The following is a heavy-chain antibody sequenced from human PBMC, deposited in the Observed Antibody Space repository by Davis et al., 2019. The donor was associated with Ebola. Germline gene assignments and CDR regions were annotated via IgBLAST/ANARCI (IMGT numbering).Heavy chain of an antibody. J-gene: IGHJ4*02. CDR2: IHHSGNT. CDR1: GGSFSGYY. D-gene: IGHD2-21*01. V-gene: IGHV4-34*01. CDR3: GGIPRY. Sequence: SETLSPTCAVYGGSFSGYYWSWIRQPPGKGLEWIGEIHHSGNTNYNPSLKSRVTISVDTSKNQFSVKLSSVIAADTAVYYCGGIPRYWGQGTLVTVSS.